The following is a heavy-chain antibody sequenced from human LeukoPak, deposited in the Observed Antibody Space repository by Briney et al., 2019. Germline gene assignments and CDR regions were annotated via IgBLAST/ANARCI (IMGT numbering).Heavy chain of an antibody. J-gene: IGHJ4*02. D-gene: IGHD4-17*01. V-gene: IGHV1-18*01. CDR3: ASHKDYGGYFHFDS. Sequence: ASVKVSCKASGYTFTSYAISWVRQAPGQGLEWMGWISVHSGNTKYAQNFQGKITMTTDTSTSTAYMELRSLRSDGTAVYYCASHKDYGGYFHFDSWGQGTLVTVSS. CDR1: GYTFTSYA. CDR2: ISVHSGNT.